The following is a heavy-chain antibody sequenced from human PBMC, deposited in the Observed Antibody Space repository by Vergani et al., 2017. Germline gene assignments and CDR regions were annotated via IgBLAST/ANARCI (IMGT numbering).Heavy chain of an antibody. Sequence: EVQLLESGGGLVQPGGSLRLSCAASGFTFSSYAMSWVRQAPGKGLEWVSAISGSGGSTYYADSVKGRFTISRDNSKNTLYLHMNSLRAEDTAVYYCAKDRRIAALGWRACFDYWGQGTLVTVSS. CDR2: ISGSGGST. J-gene: IGHJ4*02. D-gene: IGHD6-6*01. CDR3: AKDRRIAALGWRACFDY. CDR1: GFTFSSYA. V-gene: IGHV3-23*01.